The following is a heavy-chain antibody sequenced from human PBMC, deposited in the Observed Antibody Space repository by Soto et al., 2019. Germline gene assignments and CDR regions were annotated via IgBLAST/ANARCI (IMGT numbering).Heavy chain of an antibody. CDR1: GYTFSTYG. Sequence: ASVKVSCKASGYTFSTYGMHWVRQAPGQSLEWMGWLNGGTGQTRYSQRFQDRVIITRDTSASTGYMELSSLRSEDTAVYYCARGKGMEENYFYYGLDIWGQGTTVTVLL. V-gene: IGHV1-3*01. CDR3: ARGKGMEENYFYYGLDI. CDR2: LNGGTGQT. D-gene: IGHD1-1*01. J-gene: IGHJ6*02.